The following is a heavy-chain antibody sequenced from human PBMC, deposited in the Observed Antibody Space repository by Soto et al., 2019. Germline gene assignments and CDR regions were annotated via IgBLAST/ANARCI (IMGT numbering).Heavy chain of an antibody. Sequence: PRESLKISCKGSGYSFTSYWISWVRQMPGKGLEWMGRIDPSDSYTNYSPSFQGHVTISADKSISTAYLQWSSLKASDTAMYYCARRLLSYYDFWSGYYPFDYWGQGTLVTVSS. CDR3: ARRLLSYYDFWSGYYPFDY. V-gene: IGHV5-10-1*01. CDR1: GYSFTSYW. CDR2: IDPSDSYT. J-gene: IGHJ4*02. D-gene: IGHD3-3*01.